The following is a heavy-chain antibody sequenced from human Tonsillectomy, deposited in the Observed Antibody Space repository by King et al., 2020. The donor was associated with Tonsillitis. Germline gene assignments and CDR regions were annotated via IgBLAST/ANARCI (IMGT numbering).Heavy chain of an antibody. CDR2: IKQEGSEK. Sequence: VQLVESGGGLVQPGGSLRLSCAASGFTFSSYWMSWVRQAPGKGLEWVANIKQEGSEKYKWNSVKGRFTISRDNAKKSLYLQMNSLRAEDTAVYYCAKYDYGGQSPDYWGQGTLVTVSS. J-gene: IGHJ4*02. CDR3: AKYDYGGQSPDY. V-gene: IGHV3-7*01. CDR1: GFTFSSYW. D-gene: IGHD4/OR15-4a*01.